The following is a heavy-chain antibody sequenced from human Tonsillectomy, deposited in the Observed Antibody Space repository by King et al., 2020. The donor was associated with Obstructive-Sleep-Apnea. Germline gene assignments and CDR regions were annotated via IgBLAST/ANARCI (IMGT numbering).Heavy chain of an antibody. J-gene: IGHJ3*02. Sequence: VQLVESGGGLVQPARSLRLSCAASGFTFDDYAMHWVRQAPGKGLEWDSGISWNSGTIAYADSVKGRFTISRDNAKNSLYLQMNSLRAEDTAFYYCAKDIAVAGMVAFDIWGQGTMVTVSS. CDR3: AKDIAVAGMVAFDI. V-gene: IGHV3-9*01. D-gene: IGHD6-19*01. CDR2: ISWNSGTI. CDR1: GFTFDDYA.